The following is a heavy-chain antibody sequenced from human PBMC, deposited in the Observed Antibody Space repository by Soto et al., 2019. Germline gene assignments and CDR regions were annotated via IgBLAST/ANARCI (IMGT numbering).Heavy chain of an antibody. CDR2: IYHSGST. J-gene: IGHJ4*02. CDR1: GCSISSGGYS. CDR3: ARGNVVAIDY. V-gene: IGHV4-30-2*01. D-gene: IGHD2-21*01. Sequence: SETLSLTCAVSGCSISSGGYSWGWIRQPPGKGLEWIGYIYHSGSTYYNPSLKSRVTISVDRSKNQFSLKLSSVTAADTAVYYCARGNVVAIDYWGQGTLVTVSS.